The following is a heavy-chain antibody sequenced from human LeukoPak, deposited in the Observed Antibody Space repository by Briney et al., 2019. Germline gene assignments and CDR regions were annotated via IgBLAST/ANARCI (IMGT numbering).Heavy chain of an antibody. D-gene: IGHD1-26*01. V-gene: IGHV3-30*18. Sequence: RGSLRLSCAASGFTFSSYGMHWVRQAPGKGLEWVAVISYDGSNKYYADSVKGRFTISRDNSKNTLYLQMNSLRAEDTAVYYCAKDSHPSGSYDAEYFQHWGQGTLVTVSS. J-gene: IGHJ1*01. CDR2: ISYDGSNK. CDR1: GFTFSSYG. CDR3: AKDSHPSGSYDAEYFQH.